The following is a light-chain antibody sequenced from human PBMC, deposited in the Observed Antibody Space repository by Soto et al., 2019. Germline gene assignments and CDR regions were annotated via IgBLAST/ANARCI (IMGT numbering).Light chain of an antibody. V-gene: IGLV1-51*01. Sequence: QSVLTQPPSVSAAPGQKVSISCSGSSSNVGKNFVSWYQHVPGKAHKLLIYDNQKRPSGIPSRFSASKSGTLATLDITGLQTGDEADYYCGTWDSSLTIGVIFGGGTKLTVL. J-gene: IGLJ2*01. CDR3: GTWDSSLTIGVI. CDR1: SSNVGKNF. CDR2: DNQ.